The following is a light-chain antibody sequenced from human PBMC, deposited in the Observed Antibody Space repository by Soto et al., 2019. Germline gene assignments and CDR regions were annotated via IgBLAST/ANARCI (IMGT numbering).Light chain of an antibody. J-gene: IGKJ4*01. CDR1: QSLLHRDGKTS. CDR2: EVS. Sequence: DTAMPQTPLSLSFTPGQPASITCKSSQSLLHRDGKTSLYWYLQKPGQPPQLLIYEVSNRFSGVPARFSGVGSGADFSLKISRVEADDVGVYYCVQSIQLPQACGGGTKVEGK. CDR3: VQSIQLPQA. V-gene: IGKV2D-29*01.